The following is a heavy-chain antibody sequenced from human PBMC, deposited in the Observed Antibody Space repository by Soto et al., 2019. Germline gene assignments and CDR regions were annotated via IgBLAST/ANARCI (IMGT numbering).Heavy chain of an antibody. D-gene: IGHD1-26*01. CDR2: ISSSSSYI. CDR1: GFTFSSYS. J-gene: IGHJ6*02. CDR3: ARGGSSGSYYGNYYYYGMDV. V-gene: IGHV3-21*01. Sequence: VGSLRLSCAASGFTFSSYSMNWVRQAPGEGLEWVSSISSSSSYIYYADSVKGRFTISRDNAKNSLYLQMNSLRAEDTAVYYCARGGSSGSYYGNYYYYGMDVWGQGTTVTVSS.